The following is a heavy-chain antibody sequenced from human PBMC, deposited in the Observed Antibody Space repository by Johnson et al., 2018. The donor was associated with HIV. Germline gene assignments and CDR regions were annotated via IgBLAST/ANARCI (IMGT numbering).Heavy chain of an antibody. J-gene: IGHJ3*02. D-gene: IGHD1-26*01. CDR1: GFTFSSCG. Sequence: QVQLVESGGGVVQPGRSLRLSCAASGFTFSSCGMHWVRQAPGKGLEWVAVIWYDGSNKYYADYVKGRFTISRDNSKNTLYLQMESLRVEDTAIYYCAKAWELLGRRAALDIWGQGTMVTVSS. CDR2: IWYDGSNK. V-gene: IGHV3-33*06. CDR3: AKAWELLGRRAALDI.